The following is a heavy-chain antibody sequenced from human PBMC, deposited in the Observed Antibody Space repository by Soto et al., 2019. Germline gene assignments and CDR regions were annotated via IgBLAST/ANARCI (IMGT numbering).Heavy chain of an antibody. V-gene: IGHV1-69*01. D-gene: IGHD3-10*01. CDR1: GGTFSSYA. J-gene: IGHJ5*02. CDR3: ARDLRRYYYGSGSPNWFDP. CDR2: IIPIFGTA. Sequence: QVQLVQSGAEVKKPGSSVKVSCKASGGTFSSYAISWVRQAPGQGLEWMGGIIPIFGTANYAQKFQGRVTNTADESTSTAYMELSSLRSEDTAVYYCARDLRRYYYGSGSPNWFDPWGQGTLVTVSS.